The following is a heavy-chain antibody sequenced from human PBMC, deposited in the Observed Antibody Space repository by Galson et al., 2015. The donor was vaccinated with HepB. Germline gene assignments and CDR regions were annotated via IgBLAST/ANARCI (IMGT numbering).Heavy chain of an antibody. V-gene: IGHV3-11*06. CDR3: TRDTRVPNH. J-gene: IGHJ4*02. D-gene: IGHD2-15*01. CDR2: ISSTSSDT. CDR1: GFTFTDHY. Sequence: SLRLSCAASGFTFTDHYMSWFRQAPGKGLECLSYISSTSSDTNYADSVKGRFTISRDNAKKSLYLQMNDLRVEDTAVYYCTRDTRVPNHWGQGTLVTVSS.